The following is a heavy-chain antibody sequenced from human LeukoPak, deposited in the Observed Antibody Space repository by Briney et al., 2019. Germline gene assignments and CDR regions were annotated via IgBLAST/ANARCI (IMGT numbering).Heavy chain of an antibody. V-gene: IGHV1-2*02. Sequence: ASVKVSCKASGYTFTGYYMHWVRQAPGQGLEWMGWINPNSAGTNYAQKFQGRVTMTRDTSITTAYMELSRLRSDDTAVYYRAKSRGYSYATDFDYWGQGTLVTVSS. CDR2: INPNSAGT. D-gene: IGHD5-18*01. CDR1: GYTFTGYY. J-gene: IGHJ4*02. CDR3: AKSRGYSYATDFDY.